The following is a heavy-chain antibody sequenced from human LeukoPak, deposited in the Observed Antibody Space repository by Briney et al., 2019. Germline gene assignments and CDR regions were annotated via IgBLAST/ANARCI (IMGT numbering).Heavy chain of an antibody. D-gene: IGHD2-2*01. V-gene: IGHV4-39*01. CDR2: ISYSGIT. CDR1: GVSVTTSGYY. CDR3: ARHNDYASLMDV. Sequence: SETLSLTCTVFGVSVTTSGYYGAWIRQPPGRGLEWIGSISYSGITYYKPSLRGRVTISGDTAKNQFSLKLSSVAAADTAVYYCARHNDYASLMDVWGQGTTLTVSS. J-gene: IGHJ6*02.